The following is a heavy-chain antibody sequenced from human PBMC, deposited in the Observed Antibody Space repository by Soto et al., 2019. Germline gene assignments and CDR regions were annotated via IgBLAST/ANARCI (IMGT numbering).Heavy chain of an antibody. Sequence: PSETLSLTCTVSGGSTSSYYWSWIRQPPGKGLEWIGYIYYSGSTNYNPSLKSRVTISVDTSKNQFSLKLSSVTAADTAVYYCARGATPFIAAAGTEYFQHWGQGTLVTVSS. D-gene: IGHD6-13*01. J-gene: IGHJ1*01. CDR1: GGSTSSYY. CDR3: ARGATPFIAAAGTEYFQH. CDR2: IYYSGST. V-gene: IGHV4-59*01.